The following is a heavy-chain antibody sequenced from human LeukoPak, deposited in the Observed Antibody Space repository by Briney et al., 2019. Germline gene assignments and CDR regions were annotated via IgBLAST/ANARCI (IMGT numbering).Heavy chain of an antibody. D-gene: IGHD2-15*01. J-gene: IGHJ6*03. CDR1: GFTFSSYG. Sequence: GGTLRLSCAASGFTFSSYGMSWVRQGPGKGLEWVSGINWNGGSTGYADSVKGRFTISRDNAKNSLYLQMNSLRAEDTALYYCASLYCSGGSCYSAYYYMDVWGKGTTVTVSS. CDR2: INWNGGST. CDR3: ASLYCSGGSCYSAYYYMDV. V-gene: IGHV3-20*04.